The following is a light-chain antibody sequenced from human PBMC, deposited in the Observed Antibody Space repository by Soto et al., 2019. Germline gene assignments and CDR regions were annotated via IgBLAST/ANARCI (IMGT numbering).Light chain of an antibody. CDR2: KAS. CDR3: QQHNNWPQT. V-gene: IGKV1-5*03. J-gene: IGKJ1*01. Sequence: DIQITQSPSTLSGSVGYRFTITCRASQTISSWLSWYQQKPGKAPKLLIYKASTLKSGVTSRFSGSGSGTEFTLTIRSLQSEDFAIYHCQQHNNWPQTFGQGNTGDIK. CDR1: QTISSW.